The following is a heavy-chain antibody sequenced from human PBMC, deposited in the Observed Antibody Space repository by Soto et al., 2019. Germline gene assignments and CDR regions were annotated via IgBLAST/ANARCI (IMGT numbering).Heavy chain of an antibody. CDR3: AHPRGYGVFDAYDI. Sequence: LRLSCAASGVTFITYAMSWVRQAPGKGLEGASAISAGGGSTYYADSVKGRFTISRDNFINTLYLQMNSLRTEDTAVYYCAHPRGYGVFDAYDIWGQGAMVPVSS. J-gene: IGHJ3*02. CDR1: GVTFITYA. CDR2: ISAGGGST. V-gene: IGHV3-23*01. D-gene: IGHD4-17*01.